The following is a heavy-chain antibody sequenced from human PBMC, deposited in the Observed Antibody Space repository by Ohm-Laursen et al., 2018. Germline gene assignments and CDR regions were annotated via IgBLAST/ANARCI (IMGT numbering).Heavy chain of an antibody. V-gene: IGHV3-48*04. CDR1: GFTFSSYT. CDR3: ASSHAGGFDY. Sequence: SLRLSCAASGFTFSSYTMNWIRQAPGKGLEWVSYISSSGSTIYYADSVKGRFTISRDNAKNSLYLQMNSLRAEDTAVYYCASSHAGGFDYWGQGTLVTVSS. D-gene: IGHD2-2*01. J-gene: IGHJ4*02. CDR2: ISSSGSTI.